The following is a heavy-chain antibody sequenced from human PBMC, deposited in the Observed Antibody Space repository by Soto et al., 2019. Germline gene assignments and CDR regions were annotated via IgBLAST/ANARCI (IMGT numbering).Heavy chain of an antibody. Sequence: SETLSLTCTVSGGSISSGGYYWSWIRQHPGKGLEWIGYTYYSGSTYYNPSLKSRVTISVDTSKNQFSLKLSSVTAADTAVYYCARARRITIFGVVIHSYNWFDPWGQGTLVTVSS. CDR2: TYYSGST. D-gene: IGHD3-3*01. CDR1: GGSISSGGYY. J-gene: IGHJ5*02. V-gene: IGHV4-31*03. CDR3: ARARRITIFGVVIHSYNWFDP.